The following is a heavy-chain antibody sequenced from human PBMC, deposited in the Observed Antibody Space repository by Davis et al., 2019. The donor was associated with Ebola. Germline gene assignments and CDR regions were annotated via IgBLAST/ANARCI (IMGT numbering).Heavy chain of an antibody. CDR2: IYSGGST. CDR1: GFTFTSYA. CDR3: AGWSSVLYYYYGMDV. V-gene: IGHV3-66*01. Sequence: GGSLRLSCAASGFTFTSYAMSWVRQAPGKGLEWVSVIYSGGSTNYAASVKGSLTIANDNSKNTLHLQMNSLRVEDTAVYYCAGWSSVLYYYYGMDVWGQGTTVTVSS. J-gene: IGHJ6*02. D-gene: IGHD3-22*01.